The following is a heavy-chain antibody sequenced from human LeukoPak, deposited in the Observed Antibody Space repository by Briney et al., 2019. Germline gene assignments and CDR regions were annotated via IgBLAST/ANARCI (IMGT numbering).Heavy chain of an antibody. CDR2: IHYSGYT. V-gene: IGHV4-31*03. CDR3: AREYLRAFDS. Sequence: PSETLSLTCTVSGGSITSGPYYWTWIRQHPGEGLEWVGYIHYSGYTSYSPSLKSRLTLSMDTSNNDFSLELTSVTAVDTAVYYCAREYLRAFDSWGQGALVTVSS. J-gene: IGHJ4*02. D-gene: IGHD5/OR15-5a*01. CDR1: GGSITSGPYY.